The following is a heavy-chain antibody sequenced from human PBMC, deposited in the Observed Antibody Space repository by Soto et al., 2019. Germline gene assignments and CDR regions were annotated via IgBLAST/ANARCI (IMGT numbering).Heavy chain of an antibody. V-gene: IGHV1-18*01. Sequence: QVHLVQSGAEVKKPGASVKVSCKASGYTFTSYDITWVRQAPGQGLEWMGWSSAHNGNTDYAQKLQGRVIVTRDTSTSTAYMELRSLRSDATAVYYCARGRYGDYWGQGALVTVSS. CDR1: GYTFTSYD. J-gene: IGHJ4*02. CDR2: SSAHNGNT. CDR3: ARGRYGDY. D-gene: IGHD1-1*01.